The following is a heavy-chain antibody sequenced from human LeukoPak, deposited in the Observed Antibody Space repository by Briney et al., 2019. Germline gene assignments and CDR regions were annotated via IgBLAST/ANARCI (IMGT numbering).Heavy chain of an antibody. D-gene: IGHD1-26*01. CDR3: ARGGLPRENWFDP. CDR2: IYYSGTT. CDR1: GGSVSNSNYY. V-gene: IGHV4-61*01. Sequence: PSETLSLTCTVSGGSVSNSNYYWSWIRQPPGKGLEWIGYIYYSGTTNYNPSLKSRVTMSVDTSKNQFSLKLSSVTAADTAVYYCARGGLPRENWFDPWGQGTLVTVSS. J-gene: IGHJ5*02.